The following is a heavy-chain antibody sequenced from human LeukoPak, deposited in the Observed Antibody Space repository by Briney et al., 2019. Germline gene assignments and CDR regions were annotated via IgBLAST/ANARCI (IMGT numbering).Heavy chain of an antibody. CDR1: GFTFTDYW. Sequence: GGSLRLSCEVSGFTFTDYWMSWVRQAPGKGLEWVANIKQDGSEKYYVDSVKGRFTISRDSAKNSLYLQLNSLRAEDTAVYYCAREGRKSFSMTYWGQGTLVTVSS. D-gene: IGHD2/OR15-2a*01. V-gene: IGHV3-7*01. J-gene: IGHJ4*02. CDR3: AREGRKSFSMTY. CDR2: IKQDGSEK.